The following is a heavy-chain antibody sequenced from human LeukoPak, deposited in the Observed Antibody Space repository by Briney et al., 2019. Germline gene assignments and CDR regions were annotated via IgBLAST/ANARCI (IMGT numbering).Heavy chain of an antibody. CDR1: GFTFSSYG. Sequence: PGGSLRLSCAASGFTFSSYGMSWVRQAPGKGLEWVSGINWNGGSTGYADSVKGRFTISRDNAKNSLYLQMNSLRAEDTALYYCARVTMIVVVINGPFDYWGQGTLVTVSS. CDR2: INWNGGST. D-gene: IGHD3-22*01. CDR3: ARVTMIVVVINGPFDY. V-gene: IGHV3-20*04. J-gene: IGHJ4*02.